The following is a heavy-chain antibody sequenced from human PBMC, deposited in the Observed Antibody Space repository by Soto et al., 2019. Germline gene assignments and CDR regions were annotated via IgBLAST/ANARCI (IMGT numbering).Heavy chain of an antibody. CDR1: GYTFTSYA. CDR2: INAGNGNT. V-gene: IGHV1-3*01. J-gene: IGHJ4*02. CDR3: AGGRYSSGWYSLAY. D-gene: IGHD6-19*01. Sequence: QVQLVQSGAEVKKPGASVKVSCKASGYTFTSYAMHWVRQAPGQRLEWMGWINAGNGNTKYSQKFQGRVTITRDTSAGAAYMELSSLRSEDTAVYYCAGGRYSSGWYSLAYWGQGNLVTVSS.